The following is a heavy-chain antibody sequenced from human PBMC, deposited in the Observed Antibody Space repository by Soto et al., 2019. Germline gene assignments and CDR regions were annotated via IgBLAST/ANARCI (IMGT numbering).Heavy chain of an antibody. CDR1: GFTFSSYS. D-gene: IGHD3-22*01. J-gene: IGHJ6*02. CDR2: ISSSSSTI. V-gene: IGHV3-48*01. Sequence: GGSLRLSCAASGFTFSSYSMNWVRQAPGKGLEWVSYISSSSSTIYYADSVKGRFTISRDNAKNSLYLQMNSLRAEDTAVYYCARDSHDYYDSSGYYGDYYYYGMDVWGQGTTVTVSS. CDR3: ARDSHDYYDSSGYYGDYYYYGMDV.